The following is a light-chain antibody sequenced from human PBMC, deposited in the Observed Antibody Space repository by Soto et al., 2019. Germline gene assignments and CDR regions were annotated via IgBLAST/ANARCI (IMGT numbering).Light chain of an antibody. CDR2: GNS. Sequence: QSVLTQPPSVSGAPGQRVAISCTGRGSNIGAGYDVHWYQQLPGTPPKLLIYGNSNRPSGVPDRFSGSKSGTSASLAITGLQAEDEADYYCQSYDSSLSGSVVFGGGTMLTVL. J-gene: IGLJ2*01. V-gene: IGLV1-40*01. CDR1: GSNIGAGYD. CDR3: QSYDSSLSGSVV.